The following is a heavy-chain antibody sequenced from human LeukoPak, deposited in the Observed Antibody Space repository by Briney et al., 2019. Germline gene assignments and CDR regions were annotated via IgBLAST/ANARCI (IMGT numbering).Heavy chain of an antibody. CDR2: IWYDGSNK. CDR1: GFTFSSYG. V-gene: IGHV3-33*01. CDR3: ARARGVPAAIPQPSFYDY. D-gene: IGHD2-2*02. Sequence: GRSLRLSCAASGFTFSSYGMHWVRQAPGMGLEWVAVIWYDGSNKYYADSVKGRFTISRDNSKNTLYLQMNSLRAEDTAVYYCARARGVPAAIPQPSFYDYWGQGTLVTVSS. J-gene: IGHJ4*02.